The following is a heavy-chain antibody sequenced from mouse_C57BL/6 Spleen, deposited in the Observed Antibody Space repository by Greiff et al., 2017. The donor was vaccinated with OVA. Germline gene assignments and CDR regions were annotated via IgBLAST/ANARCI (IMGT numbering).Heavy chain of an antibody. J-gene: IGHJ4*01. CDR2: IYPGSGST. CDR3: ASLSSSYVDDAMDY. V-gene: IGHV1-55*01. CDR1: GYTFTSYW. Sequence: QVQLLQPGAELVKPGASVKMSCKASGYTFTSYWITWVKQRPGQGLEWIGDIYPGSGSTNYNEMFKSKATLTVDTSSSNAYMQLSSRTSEDAAVYYCASLSSSYVDDAMDYWGQGTSVTVSA. D-gene: IGHD1-1*01.